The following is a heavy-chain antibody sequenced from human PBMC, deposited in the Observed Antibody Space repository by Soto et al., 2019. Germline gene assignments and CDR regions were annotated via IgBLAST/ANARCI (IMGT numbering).Heavy chain of an antibody. V-gene: IGHV1-2*04. CDR3: ARRQVSYYYYMDV. J-gene: IGHJ6*03. Sequence: QAPVHGLDGMGWVNPNSGGTDYAKSFEGWITMTRDTSTSTGYMELSRLRSDDTAVYYCARRQVSYYYYMDVWGKGTTVTVSS. D-gene: IGHD2-8*01. CDR2: VNPNSGGT.